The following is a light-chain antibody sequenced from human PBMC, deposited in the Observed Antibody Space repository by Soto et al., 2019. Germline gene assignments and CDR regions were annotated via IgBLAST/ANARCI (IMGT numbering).Light chain of an antibody. CDR3: SSYTTSSTLV. J-gene: IGLJ1*01. V-gene: IGLV2-14*01. CDR1: SSDVGGYNY. Sequence: QSVLTQPASVSGSPGQSITISCTGTSSDVGGYNYVSWYQQHPGKAPKLMIYDVNNRASGVSHRFSGSKSGNTASLTISGLQAEDEADFYCSSYTTSSTLVFGTGTKLTVL. CDR2: DVN.